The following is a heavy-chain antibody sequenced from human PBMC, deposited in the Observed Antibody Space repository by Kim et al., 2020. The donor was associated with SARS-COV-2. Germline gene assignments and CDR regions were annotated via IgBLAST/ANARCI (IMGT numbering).Heavy chain of an antibody. CDR2: IYYSGST. J-gene: IGHJ4*02. CDR3: ARRPTGSGPDY. Sequence: SETLSLTCTVSGGSISSYYWSWIRQPPGKGLEWIGYIYYSGSTNYNPSIKSRVTISVDTSKNQFSLKLSSVTAADTAVYYCARRPTGSGPDYWGQGTLVTVSS. CDR1: GGSISSYY. V-gene: IGHV4-59*08. D-gene: IGHD3-10*01.